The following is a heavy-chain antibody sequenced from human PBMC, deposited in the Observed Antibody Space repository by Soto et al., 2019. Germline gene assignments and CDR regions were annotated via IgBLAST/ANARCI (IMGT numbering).Heavy chain of an antibody. D-gene: IGHD3-3*01. Sequence: SETLSLTCAVSGGSISSSNWWSWVRQPPGKGLEWIGEMYHSGSTNHNPSLKSRVTISVDKSKNQFSLKLSSVTAADTAVYYCARDGFFGRSGYFDHWGKGILVT. CDR2: MYHSGST. J-gene: IGHJ4*02. CDR1: GGSISSSNW. V-gene: IGHV4-4*02. CDR3: ARDGFFGRSGYFDH.